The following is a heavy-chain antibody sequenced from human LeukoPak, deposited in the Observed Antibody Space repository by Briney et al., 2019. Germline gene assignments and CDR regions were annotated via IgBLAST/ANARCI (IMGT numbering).Heavy chain of an antibody. Sequence: GGSLRLSCAASGFTFSSYSMNWVRQAPGKGLEWVSSISSSSSYIYYADSVKGRFTVSRDNAKNSLYLQMNSLRAEDTAVYYCAKAVLVAGLFDYWGQGTLVTVSS. J-gene: IGHJ4*02. V-gene: IGHV3-21*01. CDR1: GFTFSSYS. D-gene: IGHD6-19*01. CDR2: ISSSSSYI. CDR3: AKAVLVAGLFDY.